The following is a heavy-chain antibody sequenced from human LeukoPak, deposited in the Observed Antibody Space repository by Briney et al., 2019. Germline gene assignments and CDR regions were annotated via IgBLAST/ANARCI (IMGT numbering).Heavy chain of an antibody. J-gene: IGHJ4*02. CDR3: ARELVKQLVWDY. V-gene: IGHV1-2*06. CDR2: INPNSGGT. Sequence: ASVKVSCKASGYTFTGYYMHWVRQAPGQGLEWMGRINPNSGGTNYAQKFQGRVTMTMDTSISTAYMELSRLRSDDTAVYYCARELVKQLVWDYWGQGTLVTVSS. CDR1: GYTFTGYY. D-gene: IGHD6-13*01.